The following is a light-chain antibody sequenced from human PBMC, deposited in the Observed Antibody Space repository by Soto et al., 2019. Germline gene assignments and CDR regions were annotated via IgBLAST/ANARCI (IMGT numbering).Light chain of an antibody. J-gene: IGKJ1*01. Sequence: EIVLTQSPGTLSLSPGERATLSCRASQSVSSSSLAWYQQRPGQAPRLLIYDASSRATGIPDRFSGSGSGTDFTLTISRLEPEDFAVYYCQQYGRSWTFGQGTKVEIK. V-gene: IGKV3-20*01. CDR1: QSVSSSS. CDR2: DAS. CDR3: QQYGRSWT.